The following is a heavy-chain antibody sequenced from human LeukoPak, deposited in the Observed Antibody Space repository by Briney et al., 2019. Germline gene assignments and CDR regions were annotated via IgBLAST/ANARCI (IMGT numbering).Heavy chain of an antibody. CDR1: GGSISSSSYY. CDR2: IYYSGRT. Sequence: PSETLSLACTVSGGSISSSSYYWGWIRQPPGKGLEWIGNIYYSGRTYYNPSLKSRVTISVDTSNNQFSLNLSSLTAADTAVYYCARLGLLQAMATHTRHSWGQGTLVTVSS. J-gene: IGHJ4*02. CDR3: ARLGLLQAMATHTRHS. V-gene: IGHV4-39*01. D-gene: IGHD5-24*01.